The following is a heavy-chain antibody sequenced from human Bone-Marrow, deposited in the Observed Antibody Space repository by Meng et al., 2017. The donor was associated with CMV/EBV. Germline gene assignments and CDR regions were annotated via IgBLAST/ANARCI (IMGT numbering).Heavy chain of an antibody. D-gene: IGHD1-26*01. V-gene: IGHV3-23*01. CDR3: AKDSAVGPPGY. CDR1: GFTFSTYS. J-gene: IGHJ4*02. CDR2: IGGSGDNT. Sequence: GESLKISCAASGFTFSTYSMSWVRQAPGKGLEWVSTIGGSGDNTYYADSVRGRFTISRDNSKSTLSLQMNSLRAEDTAVYYCAKDSAVGPPGYWGQGTLVTVYS.